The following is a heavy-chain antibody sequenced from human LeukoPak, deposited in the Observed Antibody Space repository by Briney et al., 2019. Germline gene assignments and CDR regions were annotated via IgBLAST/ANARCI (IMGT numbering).Heavy chain of an antibody. J-gene: IGHJ4*02. D-gene: IGHD4-17*01. CDR3: ARGETTGIDY. CDR2: IYTSGST. V-gene: IGHV4-61*02. Sequence: SETLSLTCTVSGGSISSGSYYWSWIRQPAGKGLEWIGRIYTSGSTNYNPSLKSRVTMSVDTSKNQFSLKLSSVTAADTAVYYCARGETTGIDYWGQGTLVTVSS. CDR1: GGSISSGSYY.